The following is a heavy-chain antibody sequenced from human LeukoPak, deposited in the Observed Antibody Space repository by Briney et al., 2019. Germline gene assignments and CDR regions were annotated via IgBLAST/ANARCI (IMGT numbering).Heavy chain of an antibody. CDR3: AREEMVRGVILS. D-gene: IGHD3-10*01. CDR1: GFTVSSNF. J-gene: IGHJ5*02. Sequence: GGSLRLSCAASGFTVSSNFMSWVRQAPGKGLEWVSVIYSGGSTYYADSVKGRFTISRDNSKNTLYLQMNSLRAEDTAVYYCAREEMVRGVILSWGQGTLVTVSS. CDR2: IYSGGST. V-gene: IGHV3-66*01.